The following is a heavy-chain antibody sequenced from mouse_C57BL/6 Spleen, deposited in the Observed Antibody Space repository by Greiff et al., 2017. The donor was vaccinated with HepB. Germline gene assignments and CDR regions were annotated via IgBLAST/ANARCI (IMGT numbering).Heavy chain of an antibody. Sequence: EVQVVESGGDLVKPGGSLKLSCAASGFTFSSYGMSWVRQTPDKRLEWVATISSGGSYTYYPDSVKGRFTISRDNAKNTLYLQMSSLKSEDTAMYYCARHRSGCFDYWGQGTTLTVSS. CDR2: ISSGGSYT. J-gene: IGHJ2*01. D-gene: IGHD3-2*02. CDR3: ARHRSGCFDY. CDR1: GFTFSSYG. V-gene: IGHV5-6*01.